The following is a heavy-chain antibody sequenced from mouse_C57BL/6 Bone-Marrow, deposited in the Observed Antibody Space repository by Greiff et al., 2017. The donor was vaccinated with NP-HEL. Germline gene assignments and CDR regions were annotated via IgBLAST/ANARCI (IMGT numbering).Heavy chain of an antibody. Sequence: QVQLQQPGAELVKPGASVKMSCKASGYTFTSYWITWVKQRPGQGLEWIGDIYPGSGSTNYNEKFKSKATLTVDTSSSTAYMQLSSLTSEDSAVYYCARRVTTYRWMDYWGQGTSVTVSS. CDR1: GYTFTSYW. V-gene: IGHV1-55*01. CDR3: ARRVTTYRWMDY. J-gene: IGHJ4*01. D-gene: IGHD2-13*01. CDR2: IYPGSGST.